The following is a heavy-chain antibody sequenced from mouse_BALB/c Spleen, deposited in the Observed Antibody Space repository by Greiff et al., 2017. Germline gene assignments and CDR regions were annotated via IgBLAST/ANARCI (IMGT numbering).Heavy chain of an antibody. CDR2: ISSGGST. CDR1: GFTFSSYA. D-gene: IGHD1-1*01. V-gene: IGHV5-6-5*01. CDR3: ARQDYGSSYWYCDV. J-gene: IGHJ1*01. Sequence: EVKLVESGGGLVKPGGSLKLSCAASGFTFSSYAMSWVRQTPEKRLEWVASISSGGSTYYPDSVKGRFTLSRDNARNILYLQMSSLRSEDTAMYYCARQDYGSSYWYCDVWGAGTTVTVSS.